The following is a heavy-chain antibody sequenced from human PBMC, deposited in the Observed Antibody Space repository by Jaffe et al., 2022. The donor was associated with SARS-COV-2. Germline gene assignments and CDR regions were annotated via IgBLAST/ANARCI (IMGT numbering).Heavy chain of an antibody. CDR2: INAGNGNT. D-gene: IGHD4-17*01. J-gene: IGHJ4*02. CDR3: ARGENDYGDYFFPVGIAIDY. V-gene: IGHV1-3*01. Sequence: QVQLVQSGAEVKKPGASVKVSCKASGYTFTSYAMHWVRQAPGQRLEWMGWINAGNGNTKYSQKFQGRVTITRDTSASTAYMELSSLRSEDTAVYYCARGENDYGDYFFPVGIAIDYWGQGTLVTVSS. CDR1: GYTFTSYA.